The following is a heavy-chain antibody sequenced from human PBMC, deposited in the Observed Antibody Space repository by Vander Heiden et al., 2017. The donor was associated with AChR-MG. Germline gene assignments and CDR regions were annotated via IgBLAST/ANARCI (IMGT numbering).Heavy chain of an antibody. D-gene: IGHD3-3*01. CDR1: GYTFPSYG. Sequence: QVQLVQSGAEVKKPGASVKVSCKASGYTFPSYGISWVRQAPGQGLEWMGWISAYNGNTNYAQKLQGRVTMTTDTSTSTAYMELRSLRSDDTAVYYCARVRVTIFGVVTLYGMDVWGQGTTVTVSS. J-gene: IGHJ6*02. CDR2: ISAYNGNT. V-gene: IGHV1-18*01. CDR3: ARVRVTIFGVVTLYGMDV.